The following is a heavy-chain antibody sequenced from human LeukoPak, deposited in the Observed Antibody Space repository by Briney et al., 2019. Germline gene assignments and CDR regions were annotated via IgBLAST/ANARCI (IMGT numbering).Heavy chain of an antibody. D-gene: IGHD3-22*01. CDR1: GYTFTGYY. CDR2: INPNSGGT. CDR3: ARDLRRYYDSSGYCYY. J-gene: IGHJ4*02. V-gene: IGHV1-2*02. Sequence: GASVKVSCKASGYTFTGYYMHWVRQAPGQGLEWMGWINPNSGGTNYAQKFQGRVTMTRDTSISTAYMELSRLRSDDTAVYYCARDLRRYYDSSGYCYYWGQGTLVTVSS.